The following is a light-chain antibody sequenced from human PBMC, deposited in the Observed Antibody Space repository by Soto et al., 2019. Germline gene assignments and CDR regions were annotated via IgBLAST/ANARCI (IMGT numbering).Light chain of an antibody. V-gene: IGLV2-11*01. J-gene: IGLJ3*02. CDR2: DVS. CDR3: CSYAGGHTWV. Sequence: QSALTQPRSVSGSPGQLVTISCTGTSSDVGDYDFVSWYHQHPGKVPKVIIYDVSERPSGVPDRFSGSKSGNTASLTISGLQAEDEAVYYCCSYAGGHTWVFGGGTELTVL. CDR1: SSDVGDYDF.